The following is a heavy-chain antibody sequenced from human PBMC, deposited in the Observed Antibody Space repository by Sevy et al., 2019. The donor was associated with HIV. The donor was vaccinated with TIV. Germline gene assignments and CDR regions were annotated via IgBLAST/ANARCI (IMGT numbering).Heavy chain of an antibody. CDR2: FDRTDIT. J-gene: IGHJ4*02. D-gene: IGHD2-21*01. CDR3: VRDERAIASHFDY. Sequence: GGSLRLSCEASGFTLSSYTMNWVRQSPEKGLEWVATFDRTDITHYADSVKGRFIISRDTAKNSLFLQMHSLGDDDTAMYFCVRDERAIASHFDYWGRGTLVTVSS. CDR1: GFTLSSYT. V-gene: IGHV3-48*02.